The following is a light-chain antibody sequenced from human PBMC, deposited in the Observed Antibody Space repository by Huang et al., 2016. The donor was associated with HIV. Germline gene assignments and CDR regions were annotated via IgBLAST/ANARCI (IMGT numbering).Light chain of an antibody. Sequence: DIQMTQSPSSLSASVGDRVTITCRASQSISNYLNWYQQKPGKAPKRLIYASSSMQSGVPSRFSGSGSGTDFTLTISSLRPEDFATYYCQQSYSSLTFGGGTKVEIK. CDR2: ASS. V-gene: IGKV1-39*01. CDR1: QSISNY. CDR3: QQSYSSLT. J-gene: IGKJ4*01.